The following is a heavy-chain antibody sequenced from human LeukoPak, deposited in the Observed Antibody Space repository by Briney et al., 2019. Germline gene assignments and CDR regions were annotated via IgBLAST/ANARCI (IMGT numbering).Heavy chain of an antibody. V-gene: IGHV3-7*01. CDR1: GFTLSSYW. Sequence: GGSLRLSCAASGFTLSSYWMSWVRQAPGKGLEWVANIKYDGSEEDYVDSVKGRFTISRDNAKNSLYLQMNSLRAEDTAVYYCARDIAPAGLFFDYWGQGTLVTVSS. J-gene: IGHJ4*02. D-gene: IGHD6-13*01. CDR3: ARDIAPAGLFFDY. CDR2: IKYDGSEE.